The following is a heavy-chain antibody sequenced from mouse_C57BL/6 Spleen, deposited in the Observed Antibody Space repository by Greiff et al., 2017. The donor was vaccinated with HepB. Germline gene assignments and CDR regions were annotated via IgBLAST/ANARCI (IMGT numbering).Heavy chain of an antibody. Sequence: VQLKESGGGLVQPGGSLSLSCAASGFTFTDYYMSWVRQPPGKALEWLGFIRNKANGYTTEYSASVKGRFTISRDNSQSILYLQMNALRAEDSATYYCARYWGVRHYYAMDYWGQGTSVTVSS. CDR2: IRNKANGYTT. J-gene: IGHJ4*01. V-gene: IGHV7-3*01. D-gene: IGHD5-1*01. CDR1: GFTFTDYY. CDR3: ARYWGVRHYYAMDY.